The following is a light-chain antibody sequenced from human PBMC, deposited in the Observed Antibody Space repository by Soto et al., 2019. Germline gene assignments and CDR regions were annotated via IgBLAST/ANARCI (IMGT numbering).Light chain of an antibody. V-gene: IGKV1-5*01. CDR2: DAS. CDR3: QQYSSYPWT. J-gene: IGKJ1*01. CDR1: QSISGW. Sequence: DIQTTQSASTQSASVAGRGPITARASQSISGWLAWYQQKPGKAPKLLIYDASNLESGVPLRFSGSGSGTEFTLTISSLQPDDFATYYCQQYSSYPWTFAQGTKVDIK.